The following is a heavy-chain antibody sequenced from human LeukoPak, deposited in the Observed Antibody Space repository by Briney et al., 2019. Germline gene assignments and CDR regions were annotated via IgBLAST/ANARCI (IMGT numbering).Heavy chain of an antibody. CDR2: IYYSGST. CDR1: GGSISSYY. Sequence: SETLSLTCTVSGGSISSYYWSWIRQPPGKGLEWIGYIYYSGSTNCNPSLKSRVTISVDTSKNQFSLKLSSVTAADTAVYYCARNYYGSGSYFGYWGKGTLVTVSS. D-gene: IGHD3-10*01. J-gene: IGHJ4*02. CDR3: ARNYYGSGSYFGY. V-gene: IGHV4-59*01.